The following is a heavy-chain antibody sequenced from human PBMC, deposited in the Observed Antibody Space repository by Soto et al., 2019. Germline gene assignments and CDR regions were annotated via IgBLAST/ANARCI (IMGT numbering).Heavy chain of an antibody. Sequence: GGSLRLSCAASGFIFSHYAMTWVRQAPGKGLGWVSLISGSGTNTFYADSVQGRFTISRDASKNTMFLQMTSLRAEDTATYYCAKFREYTYGYSGGPDYYGLDVWGQGTAVTVSS. V-gene: IGHV3-23*01. D-gene: IGHD5-18*01. J-gene: IGHJ6*02. CDR3: AKFREYTYGYSGGPDYYGLDV. CDR2: ISGSGTNT. CDR1: GFIFSHYA.